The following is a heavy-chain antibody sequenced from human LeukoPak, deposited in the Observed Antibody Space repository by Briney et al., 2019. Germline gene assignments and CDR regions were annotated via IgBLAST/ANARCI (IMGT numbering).Heavy chain of an antibody. CDR2: INHSGST. CDR1: GGSFRGYN. V-gene: IGHV4-34*01. J-gene: IGHJ6*03. CDR3: ARGPLRRSSSWQQYYYYYYMDV. Sequence: PSETLSPTSAVYGGSFRGYNWSWIPRPPGKGLEWIGEINHSGSTNYNPSLKSRVTISVDTSKNQISLKLSSVTAADTAVYYCARGPLRRSSSWQQYYYYYYMDVWGKGTTVTLSS. D-gene: IGHD6-13*01.